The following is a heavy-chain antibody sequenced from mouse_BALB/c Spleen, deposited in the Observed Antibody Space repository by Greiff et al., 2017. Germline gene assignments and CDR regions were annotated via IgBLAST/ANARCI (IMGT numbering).Heavy chain of an antibody. D-gene: IGHD2-1*01. V-gene: IGHV5-17*02. CDR2: ISSGSSTI. CDR1: GFTFSSFG. Sequence: EVQGVESGGGLVQPGGSRKLSCAASGFTFSSFGMHWVRQAPEKGLEWVAYISSGSSTIYYADTVKGRFTISRDNPKNTLFLQMTSLRSEDTAMYYCARCSRGGNYADYWGQGTTLTVSS. CDR3: ARCSRGGNYADY. J-gene: IGHJ2*01.